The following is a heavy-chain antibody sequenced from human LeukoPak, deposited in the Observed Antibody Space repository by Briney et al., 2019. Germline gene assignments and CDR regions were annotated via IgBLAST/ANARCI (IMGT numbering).Heavy chain of an antibody. CDR1: GYTFTGYY. D-gene: IGHD3-3*01. CDR2: INPNSGGT. CDR3: AREGTIFGVVIIPSKGDFDY. Sequence: ASVKVSCKASGYTFTGYYMHWVRQAPGQGLEWMGWINPNSGGTNYAQKFQGRVTMTRDTSISKAYMELSRLRSDDTAVYYCAREGTIFGVVIIPSKGDFDYWGQGTMVTVSS. J-gene: IGHJ4*02. V-gene: IGHV1-2*02.